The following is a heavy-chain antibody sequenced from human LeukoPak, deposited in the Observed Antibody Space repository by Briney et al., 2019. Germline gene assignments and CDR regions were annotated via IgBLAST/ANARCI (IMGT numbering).Heavy chain of an antibody. CDR3: AKSVTGTIYYFDY. CDR2: IRYDGSNK. D-gene: IGHD1/OR15-1a*01. CDR1: GFTFSSYG. J-gene: IGHJ4*02. Sequence: GGSLRLSCAASGFTFSSYGMHWVRQAPGKGLESVVFIRYDGSNKYYADSVKGRFTISRDNSKNTLYLQMNSLRAEDTAVYYCAKSVTGTIYYFDYWGQGTLVTVSS. V-gene: IGHV3-30*02.